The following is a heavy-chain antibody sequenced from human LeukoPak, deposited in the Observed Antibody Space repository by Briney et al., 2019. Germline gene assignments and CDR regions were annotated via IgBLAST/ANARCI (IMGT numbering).Heavy chain of an antibody. CDR2: IIPIFGTA. Sequence: ASVKVSCKASGGTFSSYAISRVRQAPGQGLEWMGGIIPIFGTANYAQKFQGRVTITADKSTSTAYMELSSLRSEDTAVYYCAREKRYMVRGAAYDAFDIWGQGTMVTVSS. CDR3: AREKRYMVRGAAYDAFDI. D-gene: IGHD3-10*01. J-gene: IGHJ3*02. CDR1: GGTFSSYA. V-gene: IGHV1-69*06.